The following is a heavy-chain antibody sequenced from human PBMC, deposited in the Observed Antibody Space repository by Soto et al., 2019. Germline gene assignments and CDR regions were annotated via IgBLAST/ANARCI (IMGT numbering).Heavy chain of an antibody. D-gene: IGHD6-13*01. Sequence: EVQLLESGGGLVQPGGSLRLSCAASGFTFSSYAMSWVRQAPGKGLEWVSAISGSGGSTYYADSVKGRFTISRDNSKNTLYLQMNSVRAEDTAVYYCAKDRSGHISSWYSYYYYGMDVWGQGTTVTVSS. CDR2: ISGSGGST. V-gene: IGHV3-23*01. CDR1: GFTFSSYA. CDR3: AKDRSGHISSWYSYYYYGMDV. J-gene: IGHJ6*02.